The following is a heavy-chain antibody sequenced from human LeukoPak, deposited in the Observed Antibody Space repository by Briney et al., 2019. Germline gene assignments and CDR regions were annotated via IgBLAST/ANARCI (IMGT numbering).Heavy chain of an antibody. CDR2: IYSGGDT. D-gene: IGHD4-17*01. CDR3: ANYGDYQYFDY. J-gene: IGHJ4*02. Sequence: GGSLRLPCAASGFTVSSKYMSWVRQAPGKGLQWVSVIYSGGDTYYADSVKGRFTISRDNSKNTLYLQMNSLRAEDTAVYYCANYGDYQYFDYWGQGTPVTVSS. CDR1: GFTVSSKY. V-gene: IGHV3-66*01.